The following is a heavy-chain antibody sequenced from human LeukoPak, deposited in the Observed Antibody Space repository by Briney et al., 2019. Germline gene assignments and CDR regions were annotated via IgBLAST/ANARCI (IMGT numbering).Heavy chain of an antibody. D-gene: IGHD1-26*01. V-gene: IGHV1-69*05. Sequence: SVKVSCEASGGTFSSYAISWVRQAPGQGLEWMGGIIPIFGTANYAQKFQGRVTITTDESTSTAYMELSSLRSEDTAVYYCARDQMGSSDYYYYMDVWGKGTTVTVSS. CDR3: ARDQMGSSDYYYYMDV. CDR2: IIPIFGTA. CDR1: GGTFSSYA. J-gene: IGHJ6*03.